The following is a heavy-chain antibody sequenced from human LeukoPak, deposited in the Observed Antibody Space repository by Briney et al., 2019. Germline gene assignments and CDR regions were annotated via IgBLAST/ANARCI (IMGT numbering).Heavy chain of an antibody. V-gene: IGHV1-2*06. CDR2: INPNSGGT. CDR3: AREMYYYDSSGYYPSDY. CDR1: GYTFTGYY. Sequence: ASVKVSCKASGYTFTGYYMHWVRQAPGQGLEWVGRINPNSGGTNYAQKFQGRVTMTRDTSISTAYMELSRLRSDDTAVYYCAREMYYYDSSGYYPSDYWGQGTLVTVSS. J-gene: IGHJ4*02. D-gene: IGHD3-22*01.